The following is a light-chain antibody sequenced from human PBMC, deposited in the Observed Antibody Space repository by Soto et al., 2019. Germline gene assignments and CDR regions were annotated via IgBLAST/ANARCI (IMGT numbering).Light chain of an antibody. CDR2: AAA. J-gene: IGKJ4*01. Sequence: EIVLTQSPGTLTLSPGERATLSCRASQSLSSNNLAWYQQRPGQAPRLLIYAAASRAAGVPDRFSGSGSGEDFTLTITRLGPEDFAVYFCQQYDTSPLTFGGGTKVEI. CDR1: QSLSSNN. V-gene: IGKV3-20*01. CDR3: QQYDTSPLT.